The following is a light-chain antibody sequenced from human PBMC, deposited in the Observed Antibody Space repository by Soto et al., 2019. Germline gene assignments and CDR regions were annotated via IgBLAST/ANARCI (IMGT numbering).Light chain of an antibody. CDR1: QSVIGSY. Sequence: EIVLAQSPGTLSLSPGGRATLSCRSSQSVIGSYLAWYQQKPGQAPRLLIYAASRRATGIPDRFSGSGSGTDFTLTISRLEPEDFALYYCQQYGDSLWTFGQGTKVDIK. CDR2: AAS. J-gene: IGKJ1*01. V-gene: IGKV3-20*01. CDR3: QQYGDSLWT.